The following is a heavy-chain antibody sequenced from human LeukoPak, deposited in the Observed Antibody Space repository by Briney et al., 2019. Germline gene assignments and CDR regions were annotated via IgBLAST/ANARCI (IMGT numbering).Heavy chain of an antibody. CDR2: IYPGDSDT. CDR3: ARGAYCGGDCSMISY. Sequence: GESLKISCKGSGYSFTSYWIGWVRQMAGKCLGWMRIIYPGDSDTRYSPSFQGQATISADKSISTAYLQWSSLKASDTAMYYCARGAYCGGDCSMISYWGQGTLVTVSS. D-gene: IGHD2-21*02. CDR1: GYSFTSYW. V-gene: IGHV5-51*01. J-gene: IGHJ4*02.